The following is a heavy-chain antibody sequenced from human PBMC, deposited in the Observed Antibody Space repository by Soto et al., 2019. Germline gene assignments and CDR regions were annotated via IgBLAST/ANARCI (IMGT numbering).Heavy chain of an antibody. J-gene: IGHJ6*02. V-gene: IGHV2-5*02. CDR2: IYWDDDK. CDR3: AHSRCGGDCLQAYSSHYYYGMDV. CDR1: GFSLSTGGVG. D-gene: IGHD2-21*02. Sequence: QITLKESGPSLVKPTQTLTLTCTFSGFSLSTGGVGVGWIRQPPGKALEWLALIYWDDDKRYSPSLRSRLTVTKNTSKNQVVLTMTNMDPVDTATYYCAHSRCGGDCLQAYSSHYYYGMDVWGQGTPVTVSS.